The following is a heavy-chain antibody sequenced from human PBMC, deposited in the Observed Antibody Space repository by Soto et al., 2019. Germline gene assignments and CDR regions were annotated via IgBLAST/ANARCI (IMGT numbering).Heavy chain of an antibody. Sequence: QVQLQESGPGLVKPSQTLSLTCTVSGGSISSGGYYWSWIRQHPGKGLEWIGYIYYSGSTYYNPSRQSRFSIPVATAKNQFSLKLSSVTAADTAVYYCARELGGHLDYWGQGTLVTVSS. CDR3: ARELGGHLDY. D-gene: IGHD2-15*01. V-gene: IGHV4-31*03. CDR2: IYYSGST. CDR1: GGSISSGGYY. J-gene: IGHJ4*02.